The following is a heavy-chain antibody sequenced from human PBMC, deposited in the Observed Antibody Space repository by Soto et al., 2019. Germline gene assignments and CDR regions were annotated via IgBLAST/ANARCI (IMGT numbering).Heavy chain of an antibody. J-gene: IGHJ4*02. V-gene: IGHV3-33*01. CDR1: GFTFSSYA. CDR3: ARGQLPAATTYCDF. CDR2: IWFDGSNK. D-gene: IGHD2-15*01. Sequence: QVHLVESGGGVVQPGGSLRLSCAASGFTFSSYAIHWVRQAPGKGLEWVAIIWFDGSNKYYADSVKGRFSISRDNSKNTLFLQMDSLRAEDKAVYYCARGQLPAATTYCDFWGQGTLVIVSS.